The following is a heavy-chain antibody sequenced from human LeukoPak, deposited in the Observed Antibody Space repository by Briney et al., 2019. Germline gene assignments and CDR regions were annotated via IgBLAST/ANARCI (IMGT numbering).Heavy chain of an antibody. CDR3: ARLYYDFWSGYDY. D-gene: IGHD3-3*01. V-gene: IGHV4-39*01. Sequence: PSETLSLTCTVSGGSISSSSYYWGWIRQPPGKGLEWIGSIYYSGSTYYNSSLKSRVTISVDTSKNQFSLKLSSVTAADTAVYYCARLYYDFWSGYDYWGQGTLVTVSS. J-gene: IGHJ4*02. CDR1: GGSISSSSYY. CDR2: IYYSGST.